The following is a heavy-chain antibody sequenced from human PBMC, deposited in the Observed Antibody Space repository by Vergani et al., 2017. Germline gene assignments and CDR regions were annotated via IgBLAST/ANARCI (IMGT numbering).Heavy chain of an antibody. CDR3: TRSECSGTTCYGHYFDL. CDR1: GFRVTTYY. Sequence: VELLESGGGLAQPGGSLRVSGSASGFRVTTYYMSWVRQAPGKGLEWVSVIKSDGRTYYAESVRGRFTISRDTSRNAVYLQMNILRVEDTGVYYCTRSECSGTTCYGHYFDLWGHGILVTVSS. V-gene: IGHV3-66*02. D-gene: IGHD2-15*01. CDR2: IKSDGRT. J-gene: IGHJ4*01.